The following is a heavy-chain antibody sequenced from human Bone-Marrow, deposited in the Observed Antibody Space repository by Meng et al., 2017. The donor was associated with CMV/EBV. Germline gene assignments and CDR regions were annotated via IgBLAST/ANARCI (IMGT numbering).Heavy chain of an antibody. CDR1: GGTFSSYA. D-gene: IGHD3-22*01. CDR3: ASQTYYYDSSGYSGDAFDI. Sequence: KVSCKASGGTFSSYAISWVRQAPGQGLEWMGIIYPGDSDTRYSPSFQGQVTISADKSISTAYLQWSSLKASDTAMYYCASQTYYYDSSGYSGDAFDIWGQGTMVTVSS. CDR2: IYPGDSDT. V-gene: IGHV5-51*01. J-gene: IGHJ3*02.